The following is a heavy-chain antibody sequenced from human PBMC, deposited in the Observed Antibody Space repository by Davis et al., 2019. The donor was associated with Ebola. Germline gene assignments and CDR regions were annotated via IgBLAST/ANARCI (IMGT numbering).Heavy chain of an antibody. D-gene: IGHD3-10*01. CDR1: GFSFSTYD. Sequence: GGSLRLSCAASGFSFSTYDMHWVRQATGKGLEWVSAIGTAGDTYYPGSVKGRLTISRENAKKSLYLQMNSLGAGDTAVYYCARGVAGRVRGVPWAMDVWGQGTTVTVSS. CDR2: IGTAGDT. V-gene: IGHV3-13*01. J-gene: IGHJ6*02. CDR3: ARGVAGRVRGVPWAMDV.